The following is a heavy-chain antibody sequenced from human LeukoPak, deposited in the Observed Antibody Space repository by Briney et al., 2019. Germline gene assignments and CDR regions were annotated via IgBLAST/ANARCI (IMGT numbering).Heavy chain of an antibody. CDR1: GGSFSGYY. Sequence: SETLSLTCAVYGGSFSGYYWSWIRQPPGKGLEWIGEINHSGSTNYNPSLKSRVTISVDTSKNQFSLKLSSVTAADTAVYYCARGLDYGSGSYYSPIRDPPDYWGQGTLVTVSS. D-gene: IGHD3-10*01. CDR3: ARGLDYGSGSYYSPIRDPPDY. CDR2: INHSGST. V-gene: IGHV4-34*01. J-gene: IGHJ4*02.